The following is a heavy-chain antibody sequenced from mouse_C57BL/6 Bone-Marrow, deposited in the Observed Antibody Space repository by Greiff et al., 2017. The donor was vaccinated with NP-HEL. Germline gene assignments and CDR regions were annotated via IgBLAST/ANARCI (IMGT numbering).Heavy chain of an antibody. Sequence: EVHLVESGGGLVQPKGSLKLSCAASGFTFNTYAMHWVRQAPGKGLEWVARIRSKSSNYATYYADSVKDSINISRDDSHSMLYLQMNILKTEDTAMYYCVRARWYGAMDYWGQGTSVTVSS. CDR2: IRSKSSNYAT. J-gene: IGHJ4*01. D-gene: IGHD2-1*01. CDR1: GFTFNTYA. V-gene: IGHV10-3*01. CDR3: VRARWYGAMDY.